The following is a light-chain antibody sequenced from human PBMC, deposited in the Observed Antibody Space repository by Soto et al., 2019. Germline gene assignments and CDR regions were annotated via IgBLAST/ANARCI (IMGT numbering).Light chain of an antibody. Sequence: EVELTQSPGTLSLSPGERATLSCRASQRLSSSYLAWYQQKPGQAPRLLIQGASSRAAGIPDRFSGSGSGTDFTLTISRLEPEDFAVYYCQQFGSSAWTFGQGTRVDIK. J-gene: IGKJ1*01. CDR2: GAS. CDR3: QQFGSSAWT. V-gene: IGKV3-20*01. CDR1: QRLSSSY.